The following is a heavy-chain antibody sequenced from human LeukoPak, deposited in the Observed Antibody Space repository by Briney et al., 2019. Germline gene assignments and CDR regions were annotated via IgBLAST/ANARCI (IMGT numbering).Heavy chain of an antibody. Sequence: PGGSLRLSCTASGFTFSSYAMSWVRQAPGKGLEWVSTISGSGGSTYYADSVKGRFTISRDNSKNTLYLQMNSLRAEDTAVYYCAKTLVLRFLQWPGYMDVWGKGTTVTVSS. J-gene: IGHJ6*03. CDR3: AKTLVLRFLQWPGYMDV. D-gene: IGHD3-3*01. V-gene: IGHV3-23*01. CDR1: GFTFSSYA. CDR2: ISGSGGST.